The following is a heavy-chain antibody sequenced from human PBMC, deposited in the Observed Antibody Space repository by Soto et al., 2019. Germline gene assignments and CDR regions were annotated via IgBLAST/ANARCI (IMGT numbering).Heavy chain of an antibody. CDR2: ISWNSGSI. J-gene: IGHJ3*02. V-gene: IGHV3-9*01. CDR3: AKGPTGYCSSTGRIGAFEI. D-gene: IGHD2-2*01. CDR1: GFTFDNYA. Sequence: EVHLHESGGGLVQPGRSLRLTCEASGFTFDNYAMRWVRQPPGKGLEWVSGISWNSGSIGYADSVTGRFTIPRDNAENSMYLQVTSLRAHDTALYFCAKGPTGYCSSTGRIGAFEIWGQGKMVTSSS.